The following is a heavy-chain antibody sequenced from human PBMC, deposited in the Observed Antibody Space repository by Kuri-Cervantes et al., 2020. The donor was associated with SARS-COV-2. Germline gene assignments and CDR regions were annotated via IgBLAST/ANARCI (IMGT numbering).Heavy chain of an antibody. D-gene: IGHD2-21*01. CDR2: IYYSGST. CDR3: ARGVCGGGCYSYYYYYYMDV. CDR1: GGSISSYY. V-gene: IGHV4-59*01. J-gene: IGHJ6*03. Sequence: SETLSLTCTVSGGSISSYYWSWIRQPPGKGLEWIGYIYYSGSTNYNPSLKSRDTISVDTSKNQFSLKLSSVTAADTAVYYCARGVCGGGCYSYYYYYYMDVWGKGTTVTVSS.